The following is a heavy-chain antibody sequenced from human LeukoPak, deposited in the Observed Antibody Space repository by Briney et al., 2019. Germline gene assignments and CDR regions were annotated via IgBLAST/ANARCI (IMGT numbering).Heavy chain of an antibody. J-gene: IGHJ3*02. CDR3: AKVVAGRYCSSTSCYTMAFDI. CDR2: ISSSGGST. V-gene: IGHV3-23*01. CDR1: GFTFSSYA. Sequence: TGGSLRLSCAASGFTFSSYAMSWVRQAPGKGLEWVSAISSSGGSTYYADSVKGRFTISRDNSKNTLYLQMNSLRAEDTAVYYCAKVVAGRYCSSTSCYTMAFDIWGQGTMVTVSS. D-gene: IGHD2-2*02.